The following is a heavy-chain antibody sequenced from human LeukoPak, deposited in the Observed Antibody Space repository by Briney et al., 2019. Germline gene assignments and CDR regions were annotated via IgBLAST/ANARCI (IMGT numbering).Heavy chain of an antibody. CDR1: GGSISSYY. CDR3: ASYYSSSSGGVRNIDWYFDL. D-gene: IGHD6-6*01. Sequence: SETLSLTCTVSGGSISSYYWSWIRQPPGKGLEWIGYIYYSGSTNYNPSLKSRVTISVDTSKNQFSLKLSSVTAADTAVYYCASYYSSSSGGVRNIDWYFDLWGRGTLVTVSS. CDR2: IYYSGST. V-gene: IGHV4-59*01. J-gene: IGHJ2*01.